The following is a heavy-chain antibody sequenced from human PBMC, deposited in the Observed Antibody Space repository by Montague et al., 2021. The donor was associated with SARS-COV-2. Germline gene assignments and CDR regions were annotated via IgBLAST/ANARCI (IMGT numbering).Heavy chain of an antibody. CDR2: IKQDGSEK. J-gene: IGHJ6*03. Sequence: SLRLSCSASGFTFSSYWMSWVRQAPGKGLEWVANIKQDGSEKYYXDSVKGRFTISRGNAKNSLYLQMNSLRAEDTAVYYCARDGSYDFWSDPLGVYYYYMDVWGKGTTVTVSS. D-gene: IGHD3-3*01. V-gene: IGHV3-7*05. CDR1: GFTFSSYW. CDR3: ARDGSYDFWSDPLGVYYYYMDV.